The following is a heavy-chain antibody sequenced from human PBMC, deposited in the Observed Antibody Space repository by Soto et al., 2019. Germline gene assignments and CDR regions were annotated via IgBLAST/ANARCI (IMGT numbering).Heavy chain of an antibody. J-gene: IGHJ4*02. CDR2: IYPATGDT. CDR1: GYIFIGSY. Sequence: QVQLVQSGAEMKSPGSSVKVSCKATGYIFIGSYLHWIRQAPGQGPEWMGSIYPATGDTDYAQTYQGRVILTGDTAIGTAYMELKLLTFADTGMYYCARGTSEWGQGTLVTVSS. CDR3: ARGTSE. V-gene: IGHV1-2*02.